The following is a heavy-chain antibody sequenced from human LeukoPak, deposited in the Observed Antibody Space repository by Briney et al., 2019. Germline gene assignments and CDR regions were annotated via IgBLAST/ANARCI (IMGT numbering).Heavy chain of an antibody. J-gene: IGHJ3*02. V-gene: IGHV3-21*01. CDR2: ISSSSSYI. Sequence: GGSLRLSCAASGFTFSSYSMNWVRQAPGKGLEWVSSISSSSSYIYYADSVKGRFTISRDNAKNSLCLQMNSLRAEDTAVYYCARDPASCGGDCYTYDAFDIWGQGTMVTVSS. D-gene: IGHD2-21*02. CDR1: GFTFSSYS. CDR3: ARDPASCGGDCYTYDAFDI.